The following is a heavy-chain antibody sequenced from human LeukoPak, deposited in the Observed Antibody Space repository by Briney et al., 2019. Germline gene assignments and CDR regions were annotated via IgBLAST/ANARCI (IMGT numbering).Heavy chain of an antibody. Sequence: PGGSLRLSCAASGFTFSSYGMHWVRQAPGKGLEWVAFIRYDGSNKYYADSVKGRFTISRDNSKNTLYLQMNSLRAEDTAVYYCAKDHSADELRYFDWQRHYWGHGTLVTVSS. CDR1: GFTFSSYG. J-gene: IGHJ4*01. D-gene: IGHD3-9*01. CDR2: IRYDGSNK. V-gene: IGHV3-30*02. CDR3: AKDHSADELRYFDWQRHY.